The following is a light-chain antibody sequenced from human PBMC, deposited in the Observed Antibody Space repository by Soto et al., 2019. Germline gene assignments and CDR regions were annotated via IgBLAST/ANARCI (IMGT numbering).Light chain of an antibody. Sequence: DIQMTQSPSSLSASVGDRVTITCRASQSISSWLAWFQQKPGKAPKLLIYKASSLDSGVPSRFSGSGSGTEFTLTISSLQPDDFATYYCQQYSNYWTFGQGTKVEIK. CDR1: QSISSW. CDR2: KAS. CDR3: QQYSNYWT. J-gene: IGKJ1*01. V-gene: IGKV1-5*03.